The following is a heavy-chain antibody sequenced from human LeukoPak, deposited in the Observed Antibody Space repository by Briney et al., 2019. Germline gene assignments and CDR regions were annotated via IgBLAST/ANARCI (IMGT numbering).Heavy chain of an antibody. CDR3: ARGGIAAAGPRAEYFQH. J-gene: IGHJ1*01. V-gene: IGHV1-46*01. CDR1: GYTFTSYY. CDR2: INPSGGRT. Sequence: GASVKVSCKASGYTFTSYYMHWVRQAPGQGLEWMGIINPSGGRTSYAQKFQGRVTMTRDTSTSTVYMELSSLRSEDTAVYYCARGGIAAAGPRAEYFQHWGQGTLVTVSS. D-gene: IGHD6-13*01.